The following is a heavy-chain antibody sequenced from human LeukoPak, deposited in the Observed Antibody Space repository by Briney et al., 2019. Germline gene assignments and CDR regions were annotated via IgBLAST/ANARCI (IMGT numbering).Heavy chain of an antibody. J-gene: IGHJ3*02. CDR1: GGSISSGSYY. CDR3: ARVRIAAAYDAFDI. V-gene: IGHV4-61*02. CDR2: IYTSGST. D-gene: IGHD6-13*01. Sequence: SETLSLTCTVSGGSISSGSYYWIWIRQPGGKGLEWIGRIYTSGSTNYNPSLKSRVTISVDTSKNQFSLKLSSVTAADTAVYYCARVRIAAAYDAFDIWGQGTMLTVSS.